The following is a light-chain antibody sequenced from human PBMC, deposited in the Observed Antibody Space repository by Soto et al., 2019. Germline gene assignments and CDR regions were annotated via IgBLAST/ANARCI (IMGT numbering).Light chain of an antibody. Sequence: QSVLTQPPSASGTPGQRVTISCSGSSSNIASNTVNWYQQLPGTAPKVLIYTDNQRPSGVPDRFSGSKSGTSASLAISGLQSEDEADYYCAAWYDSLYGVVFGGGTKLTVL. CDR1: SSNIASNT. V-gene: IGLV1-44*01. CDR3: AAWYDSLYGVV. J-gene: IGLJ2*01. CDR2: TDN.